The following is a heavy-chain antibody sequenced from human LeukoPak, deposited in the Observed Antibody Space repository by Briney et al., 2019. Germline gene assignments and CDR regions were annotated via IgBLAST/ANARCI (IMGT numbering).Heavy chain of an antibody. D-gene: IGHD6-13*01. CDR2: IYYSGST. CDR3: ARFVRYSSSWFSHQFDY. V-gene: IGHV4-59*01. J-gene: IGHJ4*02. CDR1: GGSISSYY. Sequence: SETLSLTCTVSGGSISSYYGSWIRQPPGKGLEWIGYIYYSGSTNYNPSLKRRVTISVDTSKNQFSLKLSSVTAADTAVCYCARFVRYSSSWFSHQFDYWGQGTLVTVSS.